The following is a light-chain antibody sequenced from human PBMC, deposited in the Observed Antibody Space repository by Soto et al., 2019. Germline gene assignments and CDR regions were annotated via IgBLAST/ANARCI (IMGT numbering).Light chain of an antibody. CDR3: SSYTSSSTVV. Sequence: QSVLTQPASVSGSPGQSITISCTGTSSDVGGYNYVSWYQQHPGKAPKLMIYDVSNRPSGVSNRFSGSKSGNTASLTISGVQGEDGGEYYCSSYTSSSTVVFGGGTKVTVL. V-gene: IGLV2-14*01. J-gene: IGLJ2*01. CDR2: DVS. CDR1: SSDVGGYNY.